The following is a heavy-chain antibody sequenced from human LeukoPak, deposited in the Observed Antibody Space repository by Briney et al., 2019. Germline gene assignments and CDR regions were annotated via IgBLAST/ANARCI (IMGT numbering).Heavy chain of an antibody. V-gene: IGHV3-23*01. CDR2: ISGSGGST. D-gene: IGHD4-17*01. Sequence: GGSLRLSCAASGFTFSSYAMSWVRQAPGKGLEWVSAISGSGGSTYYADSVKGRFTISRDNSKNTLYLQMNSLRVEDTAVYYCAKDVTVTPYYNFDLWGQGTLVTVSS. CDR3: AKDVTVTPYYNFDL. J-gene: IGHJ5*02. CDR1: GFTFSSYA.